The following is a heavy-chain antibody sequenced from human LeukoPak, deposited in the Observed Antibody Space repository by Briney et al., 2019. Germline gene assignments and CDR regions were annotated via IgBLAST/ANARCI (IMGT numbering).Heavy chain of an antibody. J-gene: IGHJ4*02. D-gene: IGHD4-23*01. CDR1: AFTFSSYW. V-gene: IGHV3-74*01. CDR2: VNSDGSST. CDR3: ARGYEGNSPFFDY. Sequence: GGSLRLSCAASAFTFSSYWMHWVRQAPGKGLVWVSRVNSDGSSTNYADSVKGRFTISRDNAKNTLYLQMNSLRAEDTAVYYCARGYEGNSPFFDYWGQGTLVTVSS.